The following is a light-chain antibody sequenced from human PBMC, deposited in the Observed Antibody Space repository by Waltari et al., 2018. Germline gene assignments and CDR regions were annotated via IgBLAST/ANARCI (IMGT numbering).Light chain of an antibody. J-gene: IGLJ3*02. CDR3: YSAADNAVGV. V-gene: IGLV3-27*01. Sequence: SYDLTQPSSVSVSPGQTARITCSGDILAKKYGRWFQQKPGQAPVQVMYKDNERPSGSPGRFFGSSSGTTVTLTISGAHVDDEADYYCYSAADNAVGVFGGGTKLTV. CDR2: KDN. CDR1: ILAKKY.